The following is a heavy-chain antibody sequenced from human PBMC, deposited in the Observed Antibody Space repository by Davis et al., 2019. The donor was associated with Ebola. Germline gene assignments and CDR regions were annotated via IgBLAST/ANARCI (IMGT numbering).Heavy chain of an antibody. V-gene: IGHV1-18*01. J-gene: IGHJ4*02. D-gene: IGHD3/OR15-3a*01. CDR3: ARNVDLTAPGLSEY. CDR2: ISAYNGNT. CDR1: GYSFKNYA. Sequence: ASVKVSCKASGYSFKNYAISWVRQAPGQGLEWMGWISAYNGNTNYAQKLQGRVTMTTDTSTSTAYMELRSLTSDDTAVYYCARNVDLTAPGLSEYWGQGTLVTVSS.